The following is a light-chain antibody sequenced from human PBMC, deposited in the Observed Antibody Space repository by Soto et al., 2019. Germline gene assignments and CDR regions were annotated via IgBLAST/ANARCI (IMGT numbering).Light chain of an antibody. CDR2: EVS. V-gene: IGLV2-14*01. Sequence: QSGLTRPASVSGSPGQSITSSCTGTSSDVGGYNYVSWYQQHPGKAPKLMIYEVSNRPSGVSNRFSGSKSGNTASLTISGLQAEDEADYYCSSYTSSSTYVFGTGTKVTVL. J-gene: IGLJ1*01. CDR3: SSYTSSSTYV. CDR1: SSDVGGYNY.